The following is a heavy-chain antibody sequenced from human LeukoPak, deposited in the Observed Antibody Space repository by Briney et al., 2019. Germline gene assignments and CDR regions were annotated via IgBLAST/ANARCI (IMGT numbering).Heavy chain of an antibody. CDR2: IIPIFGTA. CDR1: GYTFTSYG. J-gene: IGHJ4*02. D-gene: IGHD3-22*01. Sequence: GASVKVSCKASGYTFTSYGISWVRQAPGQGLECMGGIIPIFGTANYAQKFQGKVTITADESTSTAYMELSSLRSEDTAVYYCARAGYYDSSGYYWYWGQGTLVTVSS. CDR3: ARAGYYDSSGYYWY. V-gene: IGHV1-69*13.